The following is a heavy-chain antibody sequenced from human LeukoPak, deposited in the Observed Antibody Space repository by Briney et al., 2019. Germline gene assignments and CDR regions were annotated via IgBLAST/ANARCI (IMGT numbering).Heavy chain of an antibody. J-gene: IGHJ4*02. D-gene: IGHD6-13*01. CDR2: ISAYNGNT. CDR3: ARERHAGTVDY. V-gene: IGHV1-18*01. Sequence: ASVKVSCKASGYTFTSYGISWVRQAPGQGLEWMGWISAYNGNTNYAQKLQGRVTITADESTSTAYMELSSLRSEDTAVYYCARERHAGTVDYWGQGTLVTVSS. CDR1: GYTFTSYG.